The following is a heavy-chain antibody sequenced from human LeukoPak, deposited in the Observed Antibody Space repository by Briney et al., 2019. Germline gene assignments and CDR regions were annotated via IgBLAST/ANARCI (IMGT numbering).Heavy chain of an antibody. CDR1: GDSVSSNSAA. D-gene: IGHD3-10*01. J-gene: IGHJ3*02. CDR3: ARDFRDYYGSGIDAFDI. Sequence: SQTLSLTCAISGDSVSSNSAAWNWIRQSPSRGLEWLGRTYYRSKWYNDYAVSVKSRITINPDTSKNQFSLQLNSVTPEDTAVYYCARDFRDYYGSGIDAFDIWGQGTMVTVSS. CDR2: TYYRSKWYN. V-gene: IGHV6-1*01.